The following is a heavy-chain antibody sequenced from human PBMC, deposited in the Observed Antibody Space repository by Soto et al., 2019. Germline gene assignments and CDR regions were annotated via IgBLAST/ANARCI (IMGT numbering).Heavy chain of an antibody. CDR2: VFRSGGT. J-gene: IGHJ5*01. V-gene: IGHV4-4*02. D-gene: IGHD3-10*02. CDR1: GFSVSSNDW. Sequence: QVQLQESGPGLVKPSGTLSLICSVSGFSVSSNDWWTWVRQPPGKGLEWIGEVFRSGGTNSNPSLKSRVTMSVDMSKNHFSLTLNSVTAADTGIYYCARSTMIGPARRLDSWGPGTLVTVSA. CDR3: ARSTMIGPARRLDS.